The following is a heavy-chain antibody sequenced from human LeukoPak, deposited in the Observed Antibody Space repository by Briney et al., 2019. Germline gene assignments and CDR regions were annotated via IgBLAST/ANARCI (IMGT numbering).Heavy chain of an antibody. J-gene: IGHJ6*03. CDR2: INWNGGST. V-gene: IGHV3-20*04. CDR1: GFTFDDYG. D-gene: IGHD2-21*02. CDR3: ARAYCGGDCYSVGYYYYMDV. Sequence: PGGSLRLSCAASGFTFDDYGMSWVRQAPGKGLEWVSGINWNGGSTGYADSVKGRFTISRDNAKNSLHLQMNSLRAEDTALYYCARAYCGGDCYSVGYYYYMDVWGKGTTVTVSS.